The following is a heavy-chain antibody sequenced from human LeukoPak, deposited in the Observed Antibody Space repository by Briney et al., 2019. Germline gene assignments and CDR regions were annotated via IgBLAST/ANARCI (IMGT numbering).Heavy chain of an antibody. Sequence: GGSLRLSCVASGISVSSNYMSWVRQAPGKGLEWVSIIYSGGATFYADSVKGRFTISRENSKNTLWLQMNSLRAEDTAVYYCARDSLRYFDWLWNYFDYWGQGTLVTVSS. CDR1: GISVSSNY. D-gene: IGHD3-9*01. CDR2: IYSGGAT. V-gene: IGHV3-66*01. CDR3: ARDSLRYFDWLWNYFDY. J-gene: IGHJ4*02.